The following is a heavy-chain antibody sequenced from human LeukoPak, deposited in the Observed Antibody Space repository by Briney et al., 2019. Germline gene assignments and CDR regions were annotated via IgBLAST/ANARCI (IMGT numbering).Heavy chain of an antibody. CDR2: IKEDGSAE. CDR3: ARDAGYYVHDL. D-gene: IGHD3-10*02. V-gene: IGHV3-7*01. Sequence: PGGSLRLSCAASGFTFSRHWMGWVRQAPGKGLEWVANIKEDGSAEHYVDSVRGRFTISRDNAKNSLYLQMNSLRAEDTAVYYCARDAGYYVHDLWGQGTLVTVSS. J-gene: IGHJ5*02. CDR1: GFTFSRHW.